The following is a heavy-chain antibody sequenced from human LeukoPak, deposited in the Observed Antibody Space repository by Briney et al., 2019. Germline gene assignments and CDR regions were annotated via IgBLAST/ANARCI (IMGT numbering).Heavy chain of an antibody. CDR1: GYTFTSYG. CDR2: ISAYNGNT. D-gene: IGHD3-22*01. CDR3: ARDSDYYDSRAGGY. J-gene: IGHJ4*02. V-gene: IGHV1-18*01. Sequence: EASVKVSCKASGYTFTSYGISWVRQAPGQGLEWMGWISAYNGNTNYAQKLQGRVTMTTDTSTSTAYMELRSLRSDDTAVYYCARDSDYYDSRAGGYWGQGTLVTVSS.